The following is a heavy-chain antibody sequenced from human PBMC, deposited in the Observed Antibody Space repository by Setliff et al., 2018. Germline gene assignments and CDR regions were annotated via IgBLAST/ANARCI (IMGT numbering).Heavy chain of an antibody. J-gene: IGHJ4*02. CDR3: ARAPAYVGNLMVVVTTEGYYFDS. Sequence: ASVKVSCKASGYTFTSYDINWVRQATGQGLEWMGWMNPNSGNTGYAQKFHGRVAMTRNTSMSTAYMELNSLRSEDTAVYFCARAPAYVGNLMVVVTTEGYYFDSWGQGTLVTVSS. CDR2: MNPNSGNT. D-gene: IGHD3-22*01. CDR1: GYTFTSYD. V-gene: IGHV1-8*01.